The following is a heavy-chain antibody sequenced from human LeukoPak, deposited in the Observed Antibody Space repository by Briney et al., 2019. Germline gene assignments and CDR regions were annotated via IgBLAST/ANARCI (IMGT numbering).Heavy chain of an antibody. V-gene: IGHV4-59*01. Sequence: SETPSLTCAVYGGSFSGYYWSWIRQPPGKGLEWIGYISYSGSTNYNPSLKSRVTISVDTSKNQFSLRLTSVTAADTAVYYCARGGGYASGLAYWGQGTLVTVSS. CDR3: ARGGGYASGLAY. CDR2: ISYSGST. D-gene: IGHD5-12*01. J-gene: IGHJ4*02. CDR1: GGSFSGYY.